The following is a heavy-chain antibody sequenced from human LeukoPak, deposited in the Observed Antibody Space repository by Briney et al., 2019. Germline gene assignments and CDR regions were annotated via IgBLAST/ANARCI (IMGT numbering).Heavy chain of an antibody. CDR2: IYYSGST. CDR3: ARHISWSPNAFDI. Sequence: PSGTLSLTFTVSGGSISSYYWSWTRQPPGKGLEWIGYIYYSGSTNYNPSLKSRVTISVDTSKNQFSLKLSSVTAADTAVYYCARHISWSPNAFDIWGQGTMVTVSS. D-gene: IGHD2-8*02. J-gene: IGHJ3*02. V-gene: IGHV4-59*08. CDR1: GGSISSYY.